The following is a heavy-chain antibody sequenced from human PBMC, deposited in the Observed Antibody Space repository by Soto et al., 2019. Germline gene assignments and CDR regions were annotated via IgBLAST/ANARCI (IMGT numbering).Heavy chain of an antibody. CDR1: GGPISSGDYY. CDR3: ASMHYYDSSGYHTRGY. CDR2: IYNSGIT. J-gene: IGHJ4*02. D-gene: IGHD3-22*01. Sequence: SETLSLTCTVSGGPISSGDYYGSWIRQPPGKGLGWIGYIYNSGITYYNPSLKSRVTISVDTSKNQFSLKLSSVTAADTAVYYCASMHYYDSSGYHTRGYWGQGTLVTVSS. V-gene: IGHV4-30-4*01.